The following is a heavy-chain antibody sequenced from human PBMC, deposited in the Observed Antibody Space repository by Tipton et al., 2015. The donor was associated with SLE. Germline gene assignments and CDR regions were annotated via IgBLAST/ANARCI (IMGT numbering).Heavy chain of an antibody. CDR1: GGSISSYY. V-gene: IGHV4-34*01. CDR3: ARDPRRDIAAAGVPRY. J-gene: IGHJ4*02. D-gene: IGHD6-13*01. CDR2: INHSGST. Sequence: TLSLTCTVSGGSISSYYWSWIRQPPGKGLEWIGEINHSGSTNYNPSLKSRVTISVDTSKNQFSLKLSSVTAADTAVYYCARDPRRDIAAAGVPRYWGQGTLVTVSS.